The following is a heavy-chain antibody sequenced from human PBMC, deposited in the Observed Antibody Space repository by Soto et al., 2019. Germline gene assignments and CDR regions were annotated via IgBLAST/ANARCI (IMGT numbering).Heavy chain of an antibody. CDR1: GGTSSSSSSYS. V-gene: IGHV1-69*01. CDR3: ARDFRYYGSGTYYNVWGGMDV. Sequence: QVQLVQSGAEVQKPGSSVKVSCKVYGGTSSSSSSYSMNWVRQAPGQGLEWMGGSIPIFGTANYAQKFQGRVTITADESTSTVYMELSSLRSEDTAVYYCARDFRYYGSGTYYNVWGGMDVWGQGTTVTVSS. CDR2: SIPIFGTA. D-gene: IGHD3-10*01. J-gene: IGHJ6*02.